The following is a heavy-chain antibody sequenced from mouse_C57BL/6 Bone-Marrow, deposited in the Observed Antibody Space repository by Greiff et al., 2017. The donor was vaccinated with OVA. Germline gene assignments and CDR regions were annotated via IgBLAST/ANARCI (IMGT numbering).Heavy chain of an antibody. CDR2: ISYDGSN. CDR1: GYSITSGYY. CDR3: ARVGDLLWRFYAMDY. D-gene: IGHD2-1*01. J-gene: IGHJ4*01. Sequence: EVQLQESGPGLVKPSQSLSLTCSVTGYSITSGYYWNWIRQFPGNKLEWMGYISYDGSNNYNPSLKNRISITRDTSKNQFFLKLNSVTTEDTATYYCARVGDLLWRFYAMDYWGQGTSVTVSS. V-gene: IGHV3-6*01.